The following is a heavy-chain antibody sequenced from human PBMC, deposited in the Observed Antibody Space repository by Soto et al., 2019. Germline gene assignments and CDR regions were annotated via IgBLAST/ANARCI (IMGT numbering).Heavy chain of an antibody. CDR3: AREDRYYGSGSYYKFDY. D-gene: IGHD3-10*01. Sequence: QVQLQESGPGLVKPSQTLSLTCTVSGGSISSGGYYWSWIRQHPGKGLEWIGYIYYSGSTYYNPSLKSRVTISVDTSKNQFSLKLSSVTAAGTAVYYCAREDRYYGSGSYYKFDYWGQGTLVTVSS. CDR2: IYYSGST. V-gene: IGHV4-31*03. CDR1: GGSISSGGYY. J-gene: IGHJ4*02.